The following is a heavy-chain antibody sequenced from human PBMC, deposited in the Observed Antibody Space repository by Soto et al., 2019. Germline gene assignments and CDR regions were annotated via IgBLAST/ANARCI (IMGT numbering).Heavy chain of an antibody. V-gene: IGHV4-34*01. CDR3: ARDKITGLFAY. J-gene: IGHJ4*02. Sequence: QGQLQQWGAGLLKPSETLSLTCAVYGGSFSGYYWTWIRQPPGTGLEWIGESNHSGSTNYNPSLNRRVTITSDTSKNQFSPKLTSVPAADTAVYYCARDKITGLFAYWGQGTLVTVSS. CDR2: SNHSGST. D-gene: IGHD2-8*02. CDR1: GGSFSGYY.